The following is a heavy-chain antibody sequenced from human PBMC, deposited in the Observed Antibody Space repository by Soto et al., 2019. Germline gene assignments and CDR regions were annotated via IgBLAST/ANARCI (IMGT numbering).Heavy chain of an antibody. CDR2: ISYDGSNE. J-gene: IGHJ2*01. V-gene: IGHV3-30*18. CDR3: AKVRAYMIVNSIDWYFDW. Sequence: QVQMVESGGGVVQPGRSLRLSCAASGFTFSSYGMHWVRQAPGKGLEWVAFISYDGSNEYYVDSVKGRFTISRDNSRNTLYLEMNSLRAEDTAVYYCAKVRAYMIVNSIDWYFDWWGRGTLVTVSS. CDR1: GFTFSSYG. D-gene: IGHD3-22*01.